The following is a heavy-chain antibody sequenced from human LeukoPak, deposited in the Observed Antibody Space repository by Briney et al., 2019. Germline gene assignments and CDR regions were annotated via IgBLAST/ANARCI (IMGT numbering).Heavy chain of an antibody. CDR2: ISAYNGNT. V-gene: IGHV1-18*04. Sequence: GASVKVSCKASEYTFTDYYIHWVRQAPGQGLEWMGWISAYNGNTNYAQKLQGRVTMTTDTSTSTAYMELRSLRSDDTAVYYCASGQDGWFGGPHFLDYWGQGTLVTVSS. CDR3: ASGQDGWFGGPHFLDY. CDR1: EYTFTDYY. D-gene: IGHD3-10*01. J-gene: IGHJ4*02.